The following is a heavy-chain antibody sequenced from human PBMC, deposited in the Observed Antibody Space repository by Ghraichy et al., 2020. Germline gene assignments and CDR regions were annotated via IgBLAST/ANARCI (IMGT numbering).Heavy chain of an antibody. V-gene: IGHV4-59*01. CDR3: AGDSSGSFPYYYYGMDV. D-gene: IGHD3-22*01. CDR1: GGSISSYY. Sequence: SETLSLTCTVSGGSISSYYWSWIRQPPGKGLEWIGYIYYSGSTNYNPSLKSRVTISVDTSKNQFSLKLSSVTAADTAVYYCAGDSSGSFPYYYYGMDVWGQGTTVTVSS. J-gene: IGHJ6*02. CDR2: IYYSGST.